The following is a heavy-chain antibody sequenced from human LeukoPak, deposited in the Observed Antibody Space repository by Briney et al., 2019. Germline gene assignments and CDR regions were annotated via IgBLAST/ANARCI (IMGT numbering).Heavy chain of an antibody. D-gene: IGHD3-16*01. CDR1: GYTFTGYY. CDR3: ARAGDNRINYYYMDV. Sequence: ASVKVSCKASGYTFTGYYMHWVRQAPGQGLEWMGWINPNSGGTNYAQKFQGRVTMTRDTSISTAYMELSRLRSDDTAVYYCARAGDNRINYYYMDVWGKGTTVTVSS. V-gene: IGHV1-2*02. J-gene: IGHJ6*03. CDR2: INPNSGGT.